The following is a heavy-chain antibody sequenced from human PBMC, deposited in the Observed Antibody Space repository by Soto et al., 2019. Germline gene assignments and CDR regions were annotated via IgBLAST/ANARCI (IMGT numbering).Heavy chain of an antibody. Sequence: QVLLVDSGGGVVQPGRSLRLSCAASGFTFSSYAMNWVRHAPGKGLEWVALISHDGINTYYADSVRGRFTISRDSSTNTLYLQMNSLRAADKAVYYCGRCTSTSCHLGSDYWGQGTLVTVSS. CDR1: GFTFSSYA. CDR3: GRCTSTSCHLGSDY. V-gene: IGHV3-30-3*01. J-gene: IGHJ4*02. CDR2: ISHDGINT. D-gene: IGHD2-2*01.